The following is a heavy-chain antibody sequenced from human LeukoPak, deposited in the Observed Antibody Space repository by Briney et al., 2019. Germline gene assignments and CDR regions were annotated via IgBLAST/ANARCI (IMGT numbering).Heavy chain of an antibody. V-gene: IGHV3-74*01. CDR1: GFTFSSYW. J-gene: IGHJ1*01. CDR2: IKSEGSST. Sequence: GGSLRLSCAASGFTFSSYWMHWVRQAPGKGLGWVSRIKSEGSSTIYADSVKGRFTISRDNAKNTLYLQMNSLRPEDTAVYYCARNDYLQDWGQGTLVTVPS. CDR3: ARNDYLQD.